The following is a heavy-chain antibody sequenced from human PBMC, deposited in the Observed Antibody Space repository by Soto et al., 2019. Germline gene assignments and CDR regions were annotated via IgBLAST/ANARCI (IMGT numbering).Heavy chain of an antibody. CDR3: ARVGDGYIFGSVS. D-gene: IGHD2-21*01. J-gene: IGHJ5*02. CDR1: GGGNLRDYR. Sequence: QVQLVQSGAEVKEPGSSVKVSCKASGGGNLRDYRTTWVRRAPAQGLEWIGGIIHKLGSSNYDQNFHVRVTITADESTNTVYMQLWSLRSDDTAVYYCARVGDGYIFGSVSCGQGTPVTVSS. CDR2: IIHKLGSS. V-gene: IGHV1-69*01.